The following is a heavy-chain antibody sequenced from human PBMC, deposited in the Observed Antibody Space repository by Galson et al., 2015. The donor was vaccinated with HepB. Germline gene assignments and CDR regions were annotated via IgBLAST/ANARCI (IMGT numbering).Heavy chain of an antibody. Sequence: AISGDSVSSNSAVWNWIRQSPSRGLEWLGRTYYRSKWYKDYALFVKSRITINADTSRNQISLQLNSMTPEDTAAYYCAYGVDVWGRGTTVTVSS. CDR1: GDSVSSNSAV. J-gene: IGHJ6*02. V-gene: IGHV6-1*01. CDR2: TYYRSKWYK. CDR3: AYGVDV.